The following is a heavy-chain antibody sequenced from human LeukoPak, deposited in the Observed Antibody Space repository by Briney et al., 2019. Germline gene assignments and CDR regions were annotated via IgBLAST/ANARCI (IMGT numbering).Heavy chain of an antibody. V-gene: IGHV4-4*02. CDR1: GGSISIGNW. Sequence: PSETLSLTCAVSGGSISIGNWWSWVRQPPGKGLEWIGEIYHSGSTNYNPSLKSRVTISLDKSKNQFSLKLSSVTAADTAVYYCARRGLVATISDAFDIWGQGTMVTVSS. CDR3: ARRGLVATISDAFDI. CDR2: IYHSGST. D-gene: IGHD5-12*01. J-gene: IGHJ3*02.